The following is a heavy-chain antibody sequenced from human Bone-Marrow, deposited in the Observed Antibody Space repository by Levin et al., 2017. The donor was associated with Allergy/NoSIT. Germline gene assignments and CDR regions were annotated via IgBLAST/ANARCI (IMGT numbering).Heavy chain of an antibody. CDR1: GFTFSSYW. CDR2: INSDGSST. J-gene: IGHJ3*02. CDR3: AREAVVVITLDAFDI. V-gene: IGHV3-74*01. D-gene: IGHD3-22*01. Sequence: GESLKISCAAFGFTFSSYWMHWVRQAPGKGLVWVSRINSDGSSTSYADSVKGRFTISRDNAKNTLYLQMNSLRAEDTAVYYCAREAVVVITLDAFDIWGQGTMVTVSS.